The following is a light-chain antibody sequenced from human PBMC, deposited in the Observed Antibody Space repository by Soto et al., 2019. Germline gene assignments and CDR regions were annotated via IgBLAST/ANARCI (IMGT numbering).Light chain of an antibody. V-gene: IGLV1-51*02. J-gene: IGLJ3*02. Sequence: QSVLTQPPSVSAAPGQTVTISCSGSISNIGNSFVSWYQQLPGTAPKLLIHENHKRPSGIPDRFSGSKSGTSATLGIAGLQTGDEADYYCAAWDSSLNAGVFGGGTKLTVL. CDR1: ISNIGNSF. CDR3: AAWDSSLNAGV. CDR2: ENH.